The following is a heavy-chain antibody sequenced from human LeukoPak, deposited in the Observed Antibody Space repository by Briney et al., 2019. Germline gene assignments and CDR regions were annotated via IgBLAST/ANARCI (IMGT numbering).Heavy chain of an antibody. CDR1: GGSFSGYY. D-gene: IGHD3-10*01. J-gene: IGHJ4*02. Sequence: SETLSLTCAVNGGSFSGYYWSWIRQPPGKGLELIGEINHSGSTNYNPSLKSRVTISVDTSKNQFSLKLSSVTAADTAVYYCARRGMVRGVIIYGYWGQGTLVTVSS. CDR2: INHSGST. V-gene: IGHV4-34*01. CDR3: ARRGMVRGVIIYGY.